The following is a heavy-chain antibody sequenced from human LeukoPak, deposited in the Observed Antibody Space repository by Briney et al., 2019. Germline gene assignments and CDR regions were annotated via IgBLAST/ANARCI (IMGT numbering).Heavy chain of an antibody. V-gene: IGHV1-2*02. CDR1: GYTFTGYY. J-gene: IGHJ5*02. D-gene: IGHD3-22*01. CDR3: ARMDYYDSSGYGYWFDP. Sequence: ASVKVSCKASGYTFTGYYMHWVRQAPGQGLEWMGWINPNSGGTNYAQKFQGRVTMTRDTSISTACMELSRLRSDDTAVYYCARMDYYDSSGYGYWFDPWGQGTLVTVSS. CDR2: INPNSGGT.